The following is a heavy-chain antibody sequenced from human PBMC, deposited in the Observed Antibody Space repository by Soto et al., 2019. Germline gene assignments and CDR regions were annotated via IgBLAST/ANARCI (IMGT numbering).Heavy chain of an antibody. CDR1: GFTFSRYW. D-gene: IGHD2-21*01. Sequence: EVQLVESGGGLVQPGGSLRLSCAASGFTFSRYWMNWVRQAPGKGLEWVSRISTDGSNTDYAESVKGRFTISRDNEKNTLDLQMHSLSAEDTAMYVCAGGGHIVPVGVGGFEMWGQGSMVAVSA. J-gene: IGHJ3*01. V-gene: IGHV3-74*01. CDR2: ISTDGSNT. CDR3: AGGGHIVPVGVGGFEM.